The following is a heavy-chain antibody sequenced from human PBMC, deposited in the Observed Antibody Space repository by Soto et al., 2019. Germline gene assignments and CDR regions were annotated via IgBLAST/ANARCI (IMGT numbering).Heavy chain of an antibody. D-gene: IGHD1-7*01. J-gene: IGHJ4*02. CDR1: GFSLSTSGMC. V-gene: IGHV2-70*01. Sequence: SCPTLVNPTQTLTLTCTFSGFSLSTSGMCVSWIRQPPGKALEWLALIDWDDDKYYSTSLKTRLTISKDTSKNQVVLTMTNMDPVDTATYYCARSYWNYQSHMFDYWGQGTLVTVSS. CDR2: IDWDDDK. CDR3: ARSYWNYQSHMFDY.